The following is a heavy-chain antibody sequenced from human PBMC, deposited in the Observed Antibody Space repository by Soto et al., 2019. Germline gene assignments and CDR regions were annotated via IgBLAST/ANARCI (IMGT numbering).Heavy chain of an antibody. V-gene: IGHV3-23*01. Sequence: EVELLESGGALAPPGGSLRLLCAASGFTFEDYFMSWVRQAPGKGLEWVSGISDSGERTYHSESVMGRFTITRDNSKRTMSLDLEGLGAEETAKFYFVEGGVRSPPPQGFDWWGQGTLVTVSS. J-gene: IGHJ5*01. D-gene: IGHD3-16*01. CDR3: VEGGVRSPPPQGFDW. CDR2: ISDSGERT. CDR1: GFTFEDYF.